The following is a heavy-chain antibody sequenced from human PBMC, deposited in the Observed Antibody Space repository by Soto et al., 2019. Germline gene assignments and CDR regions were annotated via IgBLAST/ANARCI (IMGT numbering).Heavy chain of an antibody. CDR3: AKGGLALDY. Sequence: EVQLLESGGGLVQPGGSLRLSCAASGFTFSSYAMSWVRQAPGKGLEWVSAISGSGGSTYYADSGKGRFTISRDNAKDTRYLQMNSLRAGDAAVYYCAKGGLALDYWGQGTLVTVSS. D-gene: IGHD6-19*01. CDR1: GFTFSSYA. J-gene: IGHJ4*02. CDR2: ISGSGGST. V-gene: IGHV3-23*01.